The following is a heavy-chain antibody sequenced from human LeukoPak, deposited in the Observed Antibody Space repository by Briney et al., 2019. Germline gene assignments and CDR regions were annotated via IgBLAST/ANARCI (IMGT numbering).Heavy chain of an antibody. Sequence: PSQTLSLTCTVSGGSISSYYWSWIRQPAGKGLEWIGRIHTGGTTNYNPSLKSRVTMSVDTSKNQFSLGLSSVTAADTAVYFCARDFGAAGSFDYWGRGAQVTVSS. CDR2: IHTGGTT. J-gene: IGHJ4*02. CDR1: GGSISSYY. D-gene: IGHD6-13*01. CDR3: ARDFGAAGSFDY. V-gene: IGHV4-4*07.